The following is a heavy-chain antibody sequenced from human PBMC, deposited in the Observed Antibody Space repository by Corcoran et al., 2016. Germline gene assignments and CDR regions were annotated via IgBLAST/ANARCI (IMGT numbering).Heavy chain of an antibody. V-gene: IGHV5-51*01. CDR3: ARCGVSGYGMDV. Sequence: EVQLVQSGAEVKKPGESLKISCKGSGYSFTTNWIAWVRQMPGKGLEWMGIIYPSDSDTRYSPSFQGQVTFSADKSINTAYVQWSDVKASDTAMYYCARCGVSGYGMDVWGQGTTVTVSS. J-gene: IGHJ6*02. D-gene: IGHD3-10*01. CDR1: GYSFTTNW. CDR2: IYPSDSDT.